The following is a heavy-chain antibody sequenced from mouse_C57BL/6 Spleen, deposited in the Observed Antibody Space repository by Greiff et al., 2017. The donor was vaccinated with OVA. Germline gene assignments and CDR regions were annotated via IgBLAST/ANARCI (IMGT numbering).Heavy chain of an antibody. CDR3: ARYDYGAMDY. CDR2: INPYNGGT. V-gene: IGHV1-19*01. J-gene: IGHJ4*01. Sequence: EVQLQQSGPVLVKPGASVKMSCKASGYTFTDYYMNWVKQSHGKSLEWIGGINPYNGGTSYNQKFKGKATLTVDKSSSTAYMELNSLTSEDSEVYYCARYDYGAMDYWGQGTSVTVSS. CDR1: GYTFTDYY.